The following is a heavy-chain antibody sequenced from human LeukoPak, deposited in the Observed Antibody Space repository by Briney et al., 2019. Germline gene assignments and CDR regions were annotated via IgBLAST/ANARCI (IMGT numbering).Heavy chain of an antibody. CDR1: GFTLSSYA. V-gene: IGHV3-23*01. Sequence: TGGSLRLSCAASGFTLSSYAMSWVRQAPGKGLEWVSAISGSGGSTYYADSVKGRFTISRDNSKNTLYLQMNSLRAEDTAVYYCARWGAWIQLVDYWGQGTRVTVSS. D-gene: IGHD5-18*01. CDR3: ARWGAWIQLVDY. CDR2: ISGSGGST. J-gene: IGHJ4*02.